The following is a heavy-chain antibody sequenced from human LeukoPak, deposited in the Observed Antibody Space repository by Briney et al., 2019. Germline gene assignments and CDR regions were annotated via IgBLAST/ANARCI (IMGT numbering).Heavy chain of an antibody. CDR2: IIPIFGTA. D-gene: IGHD6-13*01. CDR3: ASRNFSLIAAAGTWSDYYYGMDV. J-gene: IGHJ6*02. CDR1: GGTFSSYA. V-gene: IGHV1-69*13. Sequence: EASVKVSCTASGGTFSSYAISWVRQAPGQGLEWMGGIIPIFGTANYAQKFQGRVTITADESTSTAYMELSSLRSEDTAVYYCASRNFSLIAAAGTWSDYYYGMDVWGQGTTVTVSS.